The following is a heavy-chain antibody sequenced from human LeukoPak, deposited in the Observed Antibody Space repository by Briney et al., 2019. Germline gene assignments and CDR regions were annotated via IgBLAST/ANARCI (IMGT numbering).Heavy chain of an antibody. J-gene: IGHJ4*02. CDR1: GFTLSTNA. CDR3: AKDVGKWESLHFFDY. CDR2: ISGSGAST. D-gene: IGHD1-26*01. V-gene: IGHV3-23*01. Sequence: GGSLRLSCLTSGFTLSTNAMSWVRQAPGKGLEWISGISGSGASTYYADSVKGRFTVSRDDSRNTLYLQMNSLRGDDTAVYYCAKDVGKWESLHFFDYWGQGTLVTVSS.